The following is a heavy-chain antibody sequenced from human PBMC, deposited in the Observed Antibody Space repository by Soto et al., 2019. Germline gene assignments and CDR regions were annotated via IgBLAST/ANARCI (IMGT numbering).Heavy chain of an antibody. D-gene: IGHD1-1*01. CDR3: ARVEGISFTDAFDI. CDR2: IWYDGTNK. V-gene: IGHV3-33*01. Sequence: QVHLVESGGGVVQPGRSLRLSCVASGFTFSNSGMHWVRQAPGKRLEWVAVIWYDGTNKYYGDTVKGRFTISRDNSKNTLYLQMNSLRADDTAVYYCARVEGISFTDAFDIWGQGTIVTVSS. J-gene: IGHJ3*02. CDR1: GFTFSNSG.